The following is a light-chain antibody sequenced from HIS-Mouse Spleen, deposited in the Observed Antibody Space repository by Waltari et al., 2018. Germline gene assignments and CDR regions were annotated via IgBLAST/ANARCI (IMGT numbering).Light chain of an antibody. J-gene: IGLJ2*01. CDR2: EDS. Sequence: SYDLTQQPSVSVPPGQPSRTPGSGVACPKKNAYWYQQKSGQAPVLVIYEDSKRPSGIPERFSGSSSGTMATLTISGAQVEDEADYYCYSTDSSGNHRVFGGGTKLTVL. CDR1: ACPKKN. CDR3: YSTDSSGNHRV. V-gene: IGLV3-10*01.